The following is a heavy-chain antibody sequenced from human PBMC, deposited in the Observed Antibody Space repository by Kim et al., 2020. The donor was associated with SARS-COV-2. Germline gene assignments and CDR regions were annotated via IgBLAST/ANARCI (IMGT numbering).Heavy chain of an antibody. CDR1: GYNFTSYA. CDR2: INTNTGNP. D-gene: IGHD6-13*01. CDR3: AREPRGIAAAGTSH. V-gene: IGHV7-4-1*02. J-gene: IGHJ4*02. Sequence: ASVKVSCKASGYNFTSYAMNWVRQAPGQGLEWMGWINTNTGNPTYAQGFTGRFVYSLDTSVSTAYLQISSLKAEDTAVYYCAREPRGIAAAGTSHWGQGTLVTVSP.